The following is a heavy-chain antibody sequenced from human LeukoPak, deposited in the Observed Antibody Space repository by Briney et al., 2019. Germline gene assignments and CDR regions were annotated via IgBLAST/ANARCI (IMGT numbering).Heavy chain of an antibody. CDR3: ARDSAYCSSTSCSY. V-gene: IGHV3-74*01. J-gene: IGHJ4*02. CDR1: GFTFSSYW. Sequence: GGPLRLSCAASGFTFSSYWMHWVRQAPGKGLVWVSRISTDGSNTNYAGSVKGRFSISRDNTKNTVYLQMNSLRAEDTAVYYCARDSAYCSSTSCSYWGQGTLVTVSS. CDR2: ISTDGSNT. D-gene: IGHD2-2*01.